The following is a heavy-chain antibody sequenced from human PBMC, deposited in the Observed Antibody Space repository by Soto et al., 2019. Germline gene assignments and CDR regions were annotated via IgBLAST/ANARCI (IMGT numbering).Heavy chain of an antibody. D-gene: IGHD6-25*01. CDR3: AKNSAATMRVGFDY. Sequence: EVQLLESGGGLVQPGGSLRLSCAASGFTFATYTMSGVRQTPGKGLEWVSAITGSDGSTYYADSVKDRFTISRDNSKNTLYLQMNSLGAEDTAVYYCAKNSAATMRVGFDYWGQGTLVTVSS. CDR1: GFTFATYT. J-gene: IGHJ4*02. CDR2: ITGSDGST. V-gene: IGHV3-23*01.